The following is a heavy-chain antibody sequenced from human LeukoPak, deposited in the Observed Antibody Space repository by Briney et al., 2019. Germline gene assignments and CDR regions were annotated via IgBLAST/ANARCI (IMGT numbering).Heavy chain of an antibody. CDR1: GFTFSSYA. CDR2: ISGSGGST. D-gene: IGHD3-22*01. J-gene: IGHJ4*02. V-gene: IGHV3-23*01. CDR3: AKDQEYCYDSSGYDY. Sequence: GGSLRLSCAASGFTFSSYAMSWVRQAPGKGLEWVSAISGSGGSTYYADSVKGRFTISRDNSKNTLYLQMNSLRAEDTAVYYCAKDQEYCYDSSGYDYWGQGTLVTVSS.